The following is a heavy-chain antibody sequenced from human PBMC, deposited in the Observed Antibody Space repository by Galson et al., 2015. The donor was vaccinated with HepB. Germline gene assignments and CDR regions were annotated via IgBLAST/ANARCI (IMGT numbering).Heavy chain of an antibody. J-gene: IGHJ4*02. CDR2: ISSTGTTM. CDR1: GFTFSSYT. Sequence: SLRLSCAASGFTFSSYTMNWVRQAPGKGLESVSYISSTGTTMYYADSAKGRFPISRDNLKNTLFLQMNSLRAEDTAVYYCARDHRRIATRLRPGLAAEAPDYWGQGILVTVSS. CDR3: ARDHRRIATRLRPGLAAEAPDY. D-gene: IGHD6-6*01. V-gene: IGHV3-48*01.